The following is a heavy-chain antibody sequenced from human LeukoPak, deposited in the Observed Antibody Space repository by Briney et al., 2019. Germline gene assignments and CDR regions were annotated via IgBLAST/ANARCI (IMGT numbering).Heavy chain of an antibody. V-gene: IGHV4-39*01. CDR1: GGSISSSSHY. J-gene: IGHJ4*02. D-gene: IGHD3-10*01. Sequence: PSETLSLTCTVSGGSISSSSHYWGWIRQPPGKGLEWIGSIHYSGSTYYNPSLKSRVTISGDTSKNQFSLKLSSVTAADTAVYYCARTSLVSRGIDYWGQGTLVTVSS. CDR3: ARTSLVSRGIDY. CDR2: IHYSGST.